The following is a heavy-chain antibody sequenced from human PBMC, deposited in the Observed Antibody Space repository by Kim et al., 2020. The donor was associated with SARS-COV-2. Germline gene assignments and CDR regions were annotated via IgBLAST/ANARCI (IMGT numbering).Heavy chain of an antibody. D-gene: IGHD3-10*01. CDR3: ARGVLRGVRGDDY. J-gene: IGHJ4*02. V-gene: IGHV3-53*01. Sequence: YADSVKGRFTISRDNSKNTLYLQMNSLRAEDTAVYYCARGVLRGVRGDDYWGQGTLVTVSS.